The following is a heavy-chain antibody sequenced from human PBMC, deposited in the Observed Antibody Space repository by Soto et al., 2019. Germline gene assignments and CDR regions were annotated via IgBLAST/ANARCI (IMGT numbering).Heavy chain of an antibody. V-gene: IGHV1-18*01. CDR2: LSAYNGNT. J-gene: IGHJ5*02. Sequence: ASVKVSCKASGYTFTSYGISWVRPAPGQGLEWMGWLSAYNGNTNYTQKLQGRVTMTTDTSTSTSYMELRSLRSDDTAVYYCARGERFFEWGTANWFDPWGHGTRVTVSS. D-gene: IGHD3-3*01. CDR3: ARGERFFEWGTANWFDP. CDR1: GYTFTSYG.